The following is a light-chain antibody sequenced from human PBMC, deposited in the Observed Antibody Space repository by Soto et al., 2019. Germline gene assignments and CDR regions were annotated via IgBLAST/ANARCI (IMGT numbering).Light chain of an antibody. J-gene: IGKJ1*01. V-gene: IGKV1-6*01. CDR3: LPDYNYPWT. CDR2: AAS. CDR1: QGIRND. Sequence: AIQMTQSPSSLSASVGDRVTITCRASQGIRNDLGWYQQKPGKAPKLLIYAASSLQSGVPSRFSGSVSGTDFTLTISSLQPEDFATYYCLPDYNYPWTFGQGTKVEIK.